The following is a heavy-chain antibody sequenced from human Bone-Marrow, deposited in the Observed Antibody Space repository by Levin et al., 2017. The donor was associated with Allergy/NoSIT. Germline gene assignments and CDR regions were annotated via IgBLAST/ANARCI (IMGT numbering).Heavy chain of an antibody. J-gene: IGHJ6*02. CDR3: AKDGASRGYSGYGPWYCYYGLDV. Sequence: GGSLRLSCAASGFTFSNYAMSWVRQAPGKGLEWVPGISNSGGDTYYADSVKGRFTISRDNYQNTLSLQMNSLRAEDPAVYYCAKDGASRGYSGYGPWYCYYGLDVWGQGTTVTVSS. CDR2: ISNSGGDT. CDR1: GFTFSNYA. V-gene: IGHV3-23*01. D-gene: IGHD5-12*01.